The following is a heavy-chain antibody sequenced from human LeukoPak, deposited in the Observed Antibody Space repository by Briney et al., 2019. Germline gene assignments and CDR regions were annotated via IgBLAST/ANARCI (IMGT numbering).Heavy chain of an antibody. CDR2: IFSGGST. Sequence: GGSLRLSCAASKFTFSDYSMSWVRQAPGKGLEWVSAIFSGGSTFYADSVTGRFTISRDNSKNTVYLEMNSLRAEDTAVYYCARDLRTSGWYGDFDYWGQGTLATVSS. CDR3: ARDLRTSGWYGDFDY. CDR1: KFTFSDYS. D-gene: IGHD6-19*01. J-gene: IGHJ4*02. V-gene: IGHV3-53*01.